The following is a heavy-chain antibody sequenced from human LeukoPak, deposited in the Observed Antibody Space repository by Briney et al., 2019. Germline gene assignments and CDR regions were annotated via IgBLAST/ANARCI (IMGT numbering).Heavy chain of an antibody. Sequence: ASVKVSCKASGYTFTSHYMHWVRLAPGQGLEWMGIINPSGGSTSYAQKFQGRVTMTRDMSTSTVYMELSSLRSEDTAVYYCASNGGARKGIDCWGQGTLVTVSS. CDR1: GYTFTSHY. CDR2: INPSGGST. D-gene: IGHD1-26*01. CDR3: ASNGGARKGIDC. V-gene: IGHV1-46*01. J-gene: IGHJ4*02.